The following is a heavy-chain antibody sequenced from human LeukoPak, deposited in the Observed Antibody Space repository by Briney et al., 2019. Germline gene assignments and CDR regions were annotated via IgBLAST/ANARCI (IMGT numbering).Heavy chain of an antibody. CDR3: ARELGGTKTGGFDI. V-gene: IGHV3-64*02. CDR2: IGAAGAHT. CDR1: GFRFSYHD. D-gene: IGHD1-14*01. Sequence: GSLRLSCAASGFRFSYHDMHWVRQAPGKGLEFVSSIGAAGAHTFYADSVKGRFTISRDNLQSTMYLQMDGLRPEDSAVYYCARELGGTKTGGFDIWGQGTVVTVSS. J-gene: IGHJ3*02.